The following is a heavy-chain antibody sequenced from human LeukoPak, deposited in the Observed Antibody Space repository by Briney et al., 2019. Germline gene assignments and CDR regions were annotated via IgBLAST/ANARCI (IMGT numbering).Heavy chain of an antibody. J-gene: IGHJ6*02. V-gene: IGHV1-18*01. CDR2: ISAYNGNT. D-gene: IGHD3-22*01. CDR1: GYTFTSYG. Sequence: ASVKVSCKASGYTFTSYGISWVRQAPGQGLEWMGWISAYNGNTNYAQKLQGRVTMTTDTSTSTAYMELRSLRSDDTAVYYCARDSYPNYYDSSANYYYYGMDVWGQGTTVTVSS. CDR3: ARDSYPNYYDSSANYYYYGMDV.